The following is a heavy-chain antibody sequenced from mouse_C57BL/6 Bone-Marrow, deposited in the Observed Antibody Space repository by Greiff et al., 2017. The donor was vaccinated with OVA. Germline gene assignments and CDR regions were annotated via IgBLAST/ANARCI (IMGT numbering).Heavy chain of an antibody. CDR1: GYTFTDYY. CDR2: INPYNGGT. Sequence: EVKLVESGPVLVKPGASVKMSCKASGYTFTDYYMNWVKQSHGKSLEWIGVINPYNGGTSYNQKFKGKATLTVDKSSSTAYMELNSLTSEDAAVYYCASAYYSNYDRYFDVWGTGTTVTVAS. J-gene: IGHJ1*03. D-gene: IGHD2-5*01. V-gene: IGHV1-19*01. CDR3: ASAYYSNYDRYFDV.